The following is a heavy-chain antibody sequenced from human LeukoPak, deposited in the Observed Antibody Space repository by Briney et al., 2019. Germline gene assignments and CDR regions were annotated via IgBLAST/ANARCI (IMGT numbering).Heavy chain of an antibody. CDR2: FDPDDAET. D-gene: IGHD6-13*01. CDR1: GYTLTVLS. J-gene: IGHJ4*02. Sequence: GASVKVTCKFSGYTLTVLSIHWVRQAPGKGLEWMGGFDPDDAETIYAQKFQGRVTVTEDTSTDTAYMALSSLRSEDTAVYYCATARSTWYALDYWGQGTLVTVSS. V-gene: IGHV1-24*01. CDR3: ATARSTWYALDY.